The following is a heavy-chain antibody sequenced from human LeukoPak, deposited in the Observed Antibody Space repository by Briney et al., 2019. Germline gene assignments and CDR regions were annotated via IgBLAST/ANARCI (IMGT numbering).Heavy chain of an antibody. CDR1: GFTFDDYA. V-gene: IGHV3-9*03. D-gene: IGHD6-19*01. CDR2: ISWNSGSI. CDR3: AKDSRASLAVAAAFDY. J-gene: IGHJ4*02. Sequence: GGSLRLSCAASGFTFDDYAMHWVRQAPGKGLEWVSGISWNSGSIGYADSVKGRFTISRDNAKNSLYLQMSSLRAEDMALYYCAKDSRASLAVAAAFDYWGQGTLVTVSS.